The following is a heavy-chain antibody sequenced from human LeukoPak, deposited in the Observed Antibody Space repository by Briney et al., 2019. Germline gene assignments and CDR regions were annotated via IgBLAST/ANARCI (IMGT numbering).Heavy chain of an antibody. J-gene: IGHJ6*02. CDR2: INPNSGGT. CDR1: GYTFTGYY. D-gene: IGHD1-1*01. Sequence: ASVKVSCKASGYTFTGYYLHWVRQAPGEGLEWMGWINPNSGGTNYAQKFQGRVTMTRDTSISTAYMELSGLRSEDTAVYYCARDRYVERRGDYYYGMDVWGQGTTVTVSS. V-gene: IGHV1-2*02. CDR3: ARDRYVERRGDYYYGMDV.